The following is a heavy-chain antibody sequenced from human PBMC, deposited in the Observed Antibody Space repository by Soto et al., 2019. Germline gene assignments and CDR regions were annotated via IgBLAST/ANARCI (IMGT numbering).Heavy chain of an antibody. J-gene: IGHJ4*02. D-gene: IGHD1-1*01. Sequence: PGGSLILSCEGSGFTFSDYYISWIRQAPGKGLEWISYSSNSGTFSRYADSVKGRFSISRDNTKNLLYLQMNSLRAEDTAVYYCARSGHNYNSLDYWGQGTPVAVSS. V-gene: IGHV3-11*06. CDR3: ARSGHNYNSLDY. CDR1: GFTFSDYY. CDR2: SSNSGTFS.